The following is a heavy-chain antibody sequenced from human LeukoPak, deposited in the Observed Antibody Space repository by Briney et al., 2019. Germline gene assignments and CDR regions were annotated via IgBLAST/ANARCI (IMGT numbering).Heavy chain of an antibody. CDR1: GFTVSSDY. D-gene: IGHD1-26*01. CDR3: ARDGYSAYHWLN. J-gene: IGHJ4*02. Sequence: GGSLRLSCAASGFTVSSDYMSWVRQAPGKGLEWVSLIYSGGSTYYADSVRGRFTISRDSSENTLHLQMNNLTAEDTAVYYCARDGYSAYHWLNSGQGTLVTVAS. CDR2: IYSGGST. V-gene: IGHV3-53*01.